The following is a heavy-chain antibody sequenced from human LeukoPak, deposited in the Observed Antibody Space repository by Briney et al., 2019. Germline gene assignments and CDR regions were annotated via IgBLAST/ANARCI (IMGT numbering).Heavy chain of an antibody. Sequence: GGSLRLSCSASGFTFSNYALHWVRQAPGKGLEYVSTISNNGGNTNYADSVKGRFTISRDNSKNTLYLQMSSLRAEDTAVYYCVKAAGSWYGYFDYWGQGTLVTVSS. D-gene: IGHD6-13*01. V-gene: IGHV3-64D*06. CDR1: GFTFSNYA. J-gene: IGHJ4*02. CDR2: ISNNGGNT. CDR3: VKAAGSWYGYFDY.